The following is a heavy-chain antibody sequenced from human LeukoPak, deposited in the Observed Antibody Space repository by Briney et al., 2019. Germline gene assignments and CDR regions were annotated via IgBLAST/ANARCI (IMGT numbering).Heavy chain of an antibody. CDR1: GGSISSYY. J-gene: IGHJ4*02. CDR2: IYYSGST. CDR3: ARRDGYISAIDY. V-gene: IGHV4-59*01. D-gene: IGHD5-24*01. Sequence: PSETLSLTCTVYGGSISSYYWSWIRQPPGKGLEWIGYIYYSGSTNYNPSLKSRVTISVDTSKNQFSLKLSSVTAADTAVYYCARRDGYISAIDYWGQGTLVTVSS.